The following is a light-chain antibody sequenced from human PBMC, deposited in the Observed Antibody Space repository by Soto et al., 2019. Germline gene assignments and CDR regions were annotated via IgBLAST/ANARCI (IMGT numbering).Light chain of an antibody. CDR3: QQAATFPLI. CDR1: QGITSW. Sequence: DIQMTQSPSSVSAFVGDSVTITCRASQGITSWLAWYQQKPGKAPELLIYAASSLQSGVPSRFSGSGSGTDFTITISSLQPEDSATYYCQQAATFPLIFGGGTKVEIK. V-gene: IGKV1-12*01. J-gene: IGKJ4*01. CDR2: AAS.